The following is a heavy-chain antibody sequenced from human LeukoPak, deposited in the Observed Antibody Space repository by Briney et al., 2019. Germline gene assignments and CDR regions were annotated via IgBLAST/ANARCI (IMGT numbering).Heavy chain of an antibody. J-gene: IGHJ3*02. CDR3: ARDQEVSGSFDI. Sequence: PSETLSLTCTVSGGSISSGTYYWSWIRQHPGKGLEWIGYIYYSGSTYYNPSLKSRVTISVDTSKNQFSLKLSSVTAADTAVYYCARDQEVSGSFDIWGQGTMVTVSS. D-gene: IGHD1-14*01. CDR1: GGSISSGTYY. CDR2: IYYSGST. V-gene: IGHV4-31*03.